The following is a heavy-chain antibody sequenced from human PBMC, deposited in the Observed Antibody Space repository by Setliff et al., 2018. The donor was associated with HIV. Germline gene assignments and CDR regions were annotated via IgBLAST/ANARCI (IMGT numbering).Heavy chain of an antibody. CDR2: ISSSSSTI. V-gene: IGHV3-48*01. CDR1: GFTFSSYS. CDR3: ARDKNYYYGMDV. Sequence: GGSLRLSCAASGFTFSSYSMNWVRQAPGKGLEWVSYISSSSSTIYYADSVKGRFTISRDNAKNSPYLQMNSLRAEDTAVYYCARDKNYYYGMDVWGKGTTVTVSS. J-gene: IGHJ6*04.